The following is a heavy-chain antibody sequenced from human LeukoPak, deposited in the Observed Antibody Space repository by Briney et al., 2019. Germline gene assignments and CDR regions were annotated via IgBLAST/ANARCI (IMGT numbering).Heavy chain of an antibody. Sequence: SETLSLTCTVSGDSISSNPEYCGWIRQPPGKGLEWIGHIYYSGSTYYNPSLKSRVTISVDTSNNQFSLKLSSVTAADTAVYYCARSLRYFRWFDPWGQGTLVTVSS. CDR3: ARSLRYFRWFDP. V-gene: IGHV4-39*07. D-gene: IGHD3-9*01. CDR2: IYYSGST. CDR1: GDSISSNPEY. J-gene: IGHJ5*02.